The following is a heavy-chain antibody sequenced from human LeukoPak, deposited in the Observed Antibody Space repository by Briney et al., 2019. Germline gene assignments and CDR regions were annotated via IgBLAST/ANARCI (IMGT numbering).Heavy chain of an antibody. CDR2: IYYTGST. Sequence: SETLSLTCTVSGDSISRSGHYWGWIRQPPGKGLEWIGNIYYTGSTYYNSSLKSRITISVDTSKNQFSLTLSSVTAADTAVYYCARVPYYFEISGFSFDVWGRGTLVTVSS. J-gene: IGHJ2*01. V-gene: IGHV4-39*01. CDR1: GDSISRSGHY. D-gene: IGHD3-22*01. CDR3: ARVPYYFEISGFSFDV.